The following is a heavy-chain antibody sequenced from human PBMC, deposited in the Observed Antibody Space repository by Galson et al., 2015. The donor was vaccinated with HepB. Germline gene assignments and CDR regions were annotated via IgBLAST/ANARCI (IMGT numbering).Heavy chain of an antibody. D-gene: IGHD2-15*01. CDR2: ISISSSYI. V-gene: IGHV3-21*01. Sequence: SLRLSCAASGFTFSSYSMKWVRQAPGKGLEWVSSISISSSYIYYADSVKGRFTISRDNAQNSLYLQMDSLRAEDTAVYYCARELVVVAATPPIPHYWGQGTLVTVSS. CDR3: ARELVVVAATPPIPHY. CDR1: GFTFSSYS. J-gene: IGHJ4*02.